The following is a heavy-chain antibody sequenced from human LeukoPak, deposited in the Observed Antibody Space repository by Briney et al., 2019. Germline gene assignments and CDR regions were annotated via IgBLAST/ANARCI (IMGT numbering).Heavy chain of an antibody. J-gene: IGHJ4*02. Sequence: GRSLRLSCAASGFTFSSYGMHWVRQAPGKGLEWVALISYDGSNKYYADSVKGRFTISRDNSKNTLYLQMNSLRAEDTAVYYCAKDGYSSSWYLKETGYYDYWGQGTLVTVSS. CDR3: AKDGYSSSWYLKETGYYDY. V-gene: IGHV3-30*18. D-gene: IGHD6-13*01. CDR2: ISYDGSNK. CDR1: GFTFSSYG.